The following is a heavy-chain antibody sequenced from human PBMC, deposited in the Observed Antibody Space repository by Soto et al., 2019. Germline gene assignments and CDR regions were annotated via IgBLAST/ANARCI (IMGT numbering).Heavy chain of an antibody. J-gene: IGHJ5*02. CDR1: GFTFSSYS. Sequence: GGSLILSCAASGFTFSSYSMNWGRQAPGKGLEWVSYISSSSRTIYCADSVKGRFTISRDNAKNSLYLQMNSLRAEDTAVYYCAREWDGDVCTSSWFDPWGQGTLLTVSS. CDR3: AREWDGDVCTSSWFDP. CDR2: ISSSSRTI. V-gene: IGHV3-48*01. D-gene: IGHD7-27*01.